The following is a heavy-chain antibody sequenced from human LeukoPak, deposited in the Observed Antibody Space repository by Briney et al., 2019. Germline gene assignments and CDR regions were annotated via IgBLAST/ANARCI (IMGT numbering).Heavy chain of an antibody. CDR2: INHSGST. Sequence: SETLSLTCAVYGGSFSGYYWSWIRQPPGKGLEWIGEINHSGSTNYNPSLKSRVTISVDTSKNQFSLKLSSVTAADTAVYYCAKPVGYSSGFYFDYWGQGTLVTVSS. D-gene: IGHD6-19*01. V-gene: IGHV4-34*01. CDR1: GGSFSGYY. CDR3: AKPVGYSSGFYFDY. J-gene: IGHJ4*02.